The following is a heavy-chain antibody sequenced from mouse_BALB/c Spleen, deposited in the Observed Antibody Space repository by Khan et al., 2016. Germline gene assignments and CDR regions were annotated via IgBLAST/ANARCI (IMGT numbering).Heavy chain of an antibody. V-gene: IGHV1S135*01. CDR2: IDPYNGGT. CDR3: AKDYNGSSYVSLFAY. Sequence: VQLKESGPELVKPGASVKVSCKASGYSFIDYNMYWVKQSHGKSLEWIGYIDPYNGGTNYNQKFKDKATLTVDKSSSTAFMHLNSLTSEDSAVYYCAKDYNGSSYVSLFAYWGQGTLVTVSA. CDR1: GYSFIDYN. D-gene: IGHD1-1*01. J-gene: IGHJ3*01.